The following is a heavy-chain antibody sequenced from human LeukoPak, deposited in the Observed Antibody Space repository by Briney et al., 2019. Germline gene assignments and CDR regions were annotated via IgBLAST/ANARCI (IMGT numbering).Heavy chain of an antibody. J-gene: IGHJ4*02. V-gene: IGHV3-21*01. CDR1: GFSFSSYS. Sequence: GGSLRLSGAASGFSFSSYSMNWVRQAPGKELEWVSSISSSSSYIYYADSVKGRFTISRDNAKNSLYLQMNSLRAEDTAVYYCARDRLAAAGRGYWGQGNLVTVSS. D-gene: IGHD6-13*01. CDR2: ISSSSSYI. CDR3: ARDRLAAAGRGY.